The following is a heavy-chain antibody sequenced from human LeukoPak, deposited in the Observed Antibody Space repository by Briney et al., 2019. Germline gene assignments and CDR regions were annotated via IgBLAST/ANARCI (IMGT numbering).Heavy chain of an antibody. J-gene: IGHJ6*03. CDR3: ARCGPLYYYMDV. Sequence: SETLSLTCTVSGDSISNYYWSWIRQPPGKGLEWIAYIHYSGHTNSNPSLKSRVTLSVDTSKNQLSLKVKSVTAADTAVYYCARCGPLYYYMDVWGKGTTVTVSS. CDR1: GDSISNYY. D-gene: IGHD2-21*01. V-gene: IGHV4-59*08. CDR2: IHYSGHT.